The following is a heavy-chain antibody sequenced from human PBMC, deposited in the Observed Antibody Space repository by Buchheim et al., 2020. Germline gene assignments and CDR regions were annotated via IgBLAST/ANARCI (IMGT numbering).Heavy chain of an antibody. CDR3: ARHLGYCSSTNCSGYFDY. V-gene: IGHV3-30-3*01. J-gene: IGHJ4*02. CDR1: EFSFSSYA. Sequence: QVQLVESGGGVVQPGRSLRLSCAASEFSFSSYAIHWVRQAPGKELEWVAVISYDGSNKYYADPVKGRFTISRDNSKNTLYLQMNSLRPEDTAVYYCARHLGYCSSTNCSGYFDYWGQGTL. D-gene: IGHD2-2*01. CDR2: ISYDGSNK.